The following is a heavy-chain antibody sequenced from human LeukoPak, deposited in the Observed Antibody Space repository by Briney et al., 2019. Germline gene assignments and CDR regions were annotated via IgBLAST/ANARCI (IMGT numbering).Heavy chain of an antibody. J-gene: IGHJ4*02. CDR1: GFTFDDYA. V-gene: IGHV3-9*01. Sequence: GGSLRLSCAASGFTFDDYAMHWVRQAPGKGLEWVSGISWNSGSIGYADSVKGRFTISRDNAKNSLYLQMNSLRAEDTALYYCAKDRYYYDSDGFDYWGQGTLVTVSS. CDR2: ISWNSGSI. D-gene: IGHD3-22*01. CDR3: AKDRYYYDSDGFDY.